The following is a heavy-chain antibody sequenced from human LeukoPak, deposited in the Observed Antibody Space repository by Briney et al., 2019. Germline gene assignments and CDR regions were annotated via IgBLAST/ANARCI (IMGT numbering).Heavy chain of an antibody. V-gene: IGHV3-21*01. CDR1: GFPFSTHS. J-gene: IGHJ5*02. Sequence: GGSLRLSCAASGFPFSTHSLNWVRQAPGKGLEWVSSISSSSSYIYYADSVKGRFTISRDNAKNSLYLQMNSLRAEDTAVYYCAKEDRGVSYWFDPWGQGTLVTVSS. CDR3: AKEDRGVSYWFDP. D-gene: IGHD3-10*01. CDR2: ISSSSSYI.